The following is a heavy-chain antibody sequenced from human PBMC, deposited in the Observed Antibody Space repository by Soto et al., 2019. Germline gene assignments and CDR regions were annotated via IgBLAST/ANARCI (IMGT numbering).Heavy chain of an antibody. CDR3: ARVTLDIVATTLFDY. J-gene: IGHJ4*02. Sequence: PSETLSLTCAVYGGSFSGYYWSWIRQPPGKGLEWIGEINHSGSTNYNPSLKSRVTISVDTSKNQFSLKLSSVTAADTAVYYRARVTLDIVATTLFDYWGQGTLVTVSS. CDR2: INHSGST. V-gene: IGHV4-34*01. CDR1: GGSFSGYY. D-gene: IGHD5-12*01.